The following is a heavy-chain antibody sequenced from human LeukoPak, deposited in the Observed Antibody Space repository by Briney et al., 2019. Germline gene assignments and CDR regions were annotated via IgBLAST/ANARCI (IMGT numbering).Heavy chain of an antibody. V-gene: IGHV1-69*05. J-gene: IGHJ4*02. D-gene: IGHD5-12*01. Sequence: SVKDSCKASGGTFSSYAISWVRQAPGQGLEWMGGIIPIFGTANYAQKFQGRVTITTDESTSTAYMELSSLRSEDTAVYYCAESVGWPWITLDYWGQGTLVTVSS. CDR1: GGTFSSYA. CDR2: IIPIFGTA. CDR3: AESVGWPWITLDY.